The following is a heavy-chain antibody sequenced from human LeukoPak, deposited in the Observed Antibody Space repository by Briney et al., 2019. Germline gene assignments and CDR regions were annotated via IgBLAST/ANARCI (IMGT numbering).Heavy chain of an antibody. J-gene: IGHJ4*02. CDR1: GFTFSDYY. CDR3: ARESAGGAMVRGVIIS. D-gene: IGHD3-10*01. Sequence: GGSLRLSCAASGFTFSDYYMNWIRQAPGKGLEWVSYISSSGSTIYYADSVKGRFTISRDNAKNSLYLQMNSLRAEDTAVYYCARESAGGAMVRGVIISWGQGTLVTVSS. V-gene: IGHV3-11*04. CDR2: ISSSGSTI.